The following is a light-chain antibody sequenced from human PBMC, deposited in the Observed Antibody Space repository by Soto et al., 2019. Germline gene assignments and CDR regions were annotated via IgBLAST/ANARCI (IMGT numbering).Light chain of an antibody. CDR2: EVS. V-gene: IGLV2-18*02. J-gene: IGLJ1*01. CDR1: SSDVGSYNR. CDR3: SSFTSSSTSV. Sequence: QSALTQPPSVSGSPGQSVAISCSGTSSDVGSYNRVSWYQQPPGTAPKLMIYEVSNRPSGVPDRFSGSKSGNTASLTISGLHAEDEADYYCSSFTSSSTSVFGTGTQLTIL.